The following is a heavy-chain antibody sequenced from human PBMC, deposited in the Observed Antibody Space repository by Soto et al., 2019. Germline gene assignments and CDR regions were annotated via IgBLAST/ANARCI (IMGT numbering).Heavy chain of an antibody. Sequence: SENLSLTCPVFCWPFGGYYWTWIRQPPGTGLEWIGEINHSGSTNYNPSLKSRVTISVDTSKNQFPLKLTSVTAADTAMYYCARDKITGLFDYWGQGTLVT. V-gene: IGHV4-34*01. CDR3: ARDKITGLFDY. D-gene: IGHD2-8*02. J-gene: IGHJ4*02. CDR1: CWPFGGYY. CDR2: INHSGST.